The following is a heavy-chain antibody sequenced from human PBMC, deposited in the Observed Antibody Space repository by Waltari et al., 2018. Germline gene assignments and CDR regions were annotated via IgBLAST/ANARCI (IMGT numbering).Heavy chain of an antibody. CDR2: INDYGST. J-gene: IGHJ5*02. V-gene: IGHV4-34*01. D-gene: IGHD3-22*01. CDR3: ANLALGYNYYNSRPLYDL. Sequence: QVQLQQWGAGLVKPSETPSLTCPPHGGSFNGFYWSWIRQPPGTGLEWIGEINDYGSTNYNPSLKSRVTMSVDTSKKEFSLKLSSVTAADTAVYYCANLALGYNYYNSRPLYDLWGLGSLVTVSS. CDR1: GGSFNGFY.